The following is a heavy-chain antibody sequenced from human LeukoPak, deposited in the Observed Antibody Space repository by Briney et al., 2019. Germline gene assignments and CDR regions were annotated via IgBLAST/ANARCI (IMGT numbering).Heavy chain of an antibody. CDR1: GFTFSSYS. Sequence: GGSLRLSCAASGFTFSSYSMNWVRQAPGKGLEWVSSISSSSSYIYYADSVKGRFTISRDNAKNSLYLQMNSLRAEDTAVYYCAREPSDQASGAFDIWGQGTMVTVSS. J-gene: IGHJ3*02. D-gene: IGHD2-21*02. V-gene: IGHV3-21*01. CDR2: ISSSSSYI. CDR3: AREPSDQASGAFDI.